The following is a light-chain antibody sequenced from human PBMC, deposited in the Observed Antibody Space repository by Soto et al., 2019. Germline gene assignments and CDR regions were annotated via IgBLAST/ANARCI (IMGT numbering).Light chain of an antibody. V-gene: IGKV3-15*01. J-gene: IGKJ4*01. Sequence: EIVMTHSPATLSVSPWERATLSCGASQSVSSNLAWYQQKPGQAPRLLIYGASTRATGIPARFSGSGSGTEFTLSISSLQSEDFAVYYCQQYDNWPPLTFGGGTKVDIK. CDR1: QSVSSN. CDR3: QQYDNWPPLT. CDR2: GAS.